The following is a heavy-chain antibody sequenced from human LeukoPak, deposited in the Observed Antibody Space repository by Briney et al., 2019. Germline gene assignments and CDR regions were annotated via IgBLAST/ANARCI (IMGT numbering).Heavy chain of an antibody. V-gene: IGHV3-30*18. CDR1: GFTFSSYG. Sequence: GGSLRLSSSASGFTFSSYGMHWVRQAPGKGLEWVAVISYDGSNKYYADSVKGRFTISRDNSKNTLYLQMNSLRAEDTAVYYCAKDQGRDTAMVGTNTNQDYWGQGTLVTVSS. CDR2: ISYDGSNK. D-gene: IGHD5-18*01. J-gene: IGHJ4*02. CDR3: AKDQGRDTAMVGTNTNQDY.